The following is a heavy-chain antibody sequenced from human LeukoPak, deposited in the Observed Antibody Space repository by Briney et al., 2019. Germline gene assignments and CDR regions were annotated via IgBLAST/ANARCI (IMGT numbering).Heavy chain of an antibody. CDR1: GFTFSDYY. Sequence: GGSLRLSCAASGFTFSDYYMTWIRQAPGKGLEWVSYISTSGTTIYYADSVEGRFTISRDNAKNSLYLQMNSLRAEDTAAYYCARGLYDSSGYGAFDIWGQGTMVTVSS. CDR3: ARGLYDSSGYGAFDI. CDR2: ISTSGTTI. D-gene: IGHD3-22*01. V-gene: IGHV3-11*01. J-gene: IGHJ3*02.